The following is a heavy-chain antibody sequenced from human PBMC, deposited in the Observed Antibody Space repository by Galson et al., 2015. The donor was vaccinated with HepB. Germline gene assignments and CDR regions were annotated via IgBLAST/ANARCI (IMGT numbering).Heavy chain of an antibody. CDR2: ISGSGAGT. CDR1: GFTFSSYA. J-gene: IGHJ4*02. V-gene: IGHV3-23*01. Sequence: SLRLSCAASGFTFSSYAMSWVRQAPGKGLDWVAGISGSGAGTFYADSVKGRFTISRDNSKNTVFLQMNSLRAEDTASYYCAKGTDVVVVAATPQFDYWGQGTLVTVSS. CDR3: AKGTDVVVVAATPQFDY. D-gene: IGHD2-15*01.